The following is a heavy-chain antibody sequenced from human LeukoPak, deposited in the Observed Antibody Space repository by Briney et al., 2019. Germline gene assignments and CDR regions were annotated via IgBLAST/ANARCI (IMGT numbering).Heavy chain of an antibody. CDR2: IYTSVST. D-gene: IGHD3-3*01. CDR1: GGSISSGSYY. J-gene: IGHJ6*03. CDR3: ARSPTVFGVVYMDV. V-gene: IGHV4-61*02. Sequence: SQTLSLTCTVSGGSISSGSYYWSWIRQPAGKGLEWIGRIYTSVSTNYNSSLKSRVTISVDTSKNQFSLKLSSVTAADTAVYYCARSPTVFGVVYMDVWGKGTTVTVSS.